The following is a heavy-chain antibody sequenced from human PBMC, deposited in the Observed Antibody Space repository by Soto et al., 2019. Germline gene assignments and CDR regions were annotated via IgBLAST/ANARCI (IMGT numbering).Heavy chain of an antibody. CDR2: ISSSGSTI. CDR3: ARDRSGLYHYYYGMDV. D-gene: IGHD6-19*01. J-gene: IGHJ6*02. CDR1: RFTFSDYY. V-gene: IGHV3-11*04. Sequence: KPGGSLRLSCTASRFTFSDYYMSWIRQATGKGLEWVSYISSSGSTINYADSVKGRFTISRDNAKNSLYLQMNSLRDEDTAVYYCARDRSGLYHYYYGMDVWGQGTTVTVSS.